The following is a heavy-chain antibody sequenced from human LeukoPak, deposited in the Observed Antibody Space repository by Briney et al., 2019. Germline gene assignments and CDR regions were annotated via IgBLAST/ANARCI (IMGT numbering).Heavy chain of an antibody. J-gene: IGHJ6*02. CDR1: GFTFSSYA. V-gene: IGHV3-30-3*01. CDR3: ARALIVLIVVYSYYYGMDV. Sequence: GGSLRLSCAASGFTFSSYAMHWVRQAPGKGLEWVAVISYDGSNKYYADSVKGRFTISRDNSKNTLYLQMNSLRAEDTAVYYCARALIVLIVVYSYYYGMDVWGQGTTVTVSS. D-gene: IGHD2-8*01. CDR2: ISYDGSNK.